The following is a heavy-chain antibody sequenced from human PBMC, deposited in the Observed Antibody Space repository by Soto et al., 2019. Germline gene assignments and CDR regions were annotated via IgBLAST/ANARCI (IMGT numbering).Heavy chain of an antibody. J-gene: IGHJ4*02. CDR1: VFTFGLYG. D-gene: IGHD1-26*01. CDR2: ISSSGSNT. Sequence: GWSLRLSCRSSVFTFGLYGMNWVRQAPGKGLEWVSTISSSGSNTHYADSVRGRFGVSRDNSGDTLFLHMHGLRADDTAVYFCATDVGPLGPLLDYWGQGTLVTVSS. V-gene: IGHV3-23*01. CDR3: ATDVGPLGPLLDY.